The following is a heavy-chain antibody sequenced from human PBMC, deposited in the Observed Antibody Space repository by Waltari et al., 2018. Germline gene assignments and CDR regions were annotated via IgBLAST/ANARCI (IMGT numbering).Heavy chain of an antibody. CDR2: MNRRGGNM. J-gene: IGHJ6*02. CDR3: ARDRSTAIWNV. D-gene: IGHD4-4*01. Sequence: QVQLVESGGGLVTPGGSLRLSCASSGFTFSDYYMSCHRQARGKGLEWLSYMNRRGGNMYYADSVKGRFTVSRYNAKNSLYLQMNSLRAEDTAVYYCARDRSTAIWNVWGQGTTVTVAS. CDR1: GFTFSDYY. V-gene: IGHV3-11*01.